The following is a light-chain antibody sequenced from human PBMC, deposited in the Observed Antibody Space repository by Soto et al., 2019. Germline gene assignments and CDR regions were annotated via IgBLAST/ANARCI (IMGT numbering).Light chain of an antibody. CDR1: QSVSSN. J-gene: IGKJ1*01. CDR3: QWCNNWSSWK. Sequence: EIVMTQSPATLSVSPGERATLSCRASQSVSSNLAWYQQKPGQAPRLLIYGASTRATGIPARFSGSGSGKEFTLTSSGLPAEHLARYSGQWCNNWSSWKLGHGTKVDIK. CDR2: GAS. V-gene: IGKV3-15*01.